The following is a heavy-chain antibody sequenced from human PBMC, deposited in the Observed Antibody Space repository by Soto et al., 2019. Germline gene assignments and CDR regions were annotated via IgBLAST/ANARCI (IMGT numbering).Heavy chain of an antibody. CDR2: INAGNGNT. J-gene: IGHJ6*02. CDR3: ARDPDYVFWSGYCRATDGRDV. D-gene: IGHD3-3*01. V-gene: IGHV1-3*01. CDR1: GYTFTSYA. Sequence: ASVKVSCKASGYTFTSYAMHWVRQAPGQRLEWMGWINAGNGNTKYSQKFQGRVTITRDTSASTAYTELSRLRSEDTAVYYCARDPDYVFWSGYCRATDGRDVCCQETTFTVAS.